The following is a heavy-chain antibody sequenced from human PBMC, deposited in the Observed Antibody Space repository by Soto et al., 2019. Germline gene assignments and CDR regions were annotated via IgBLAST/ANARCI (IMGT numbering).Heavy chain of an antibody. Sequence: EVQLVESGGALVQPGGSLRLSCAVSGFTFSDYWYHWVRQAPGKGLVWVSHIKSDGTTTAYADSVKGRFTISRDNAKNTLYLQMNSLRAEDTAVYYCVRPRTSSSCCRGLDVWGQGTMVTVSS. D-gene: IGHD2-8*01. CDR2: IKSDGTTT. CDR1: GFTFSDYW. J-gene: IGHJ3*01. CDR3: VRPRTSSSCCRGLDV. V-gene: IGHV3-74*01.